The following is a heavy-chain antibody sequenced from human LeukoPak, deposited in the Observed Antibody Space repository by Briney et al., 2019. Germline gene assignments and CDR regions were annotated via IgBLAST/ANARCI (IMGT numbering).Heavy chain of an antibody. V-gene: IGHV1-46*01. CDR1: GYTLTSYY. CDR3: ARAEVRDYDILTGRPVIDAFDI. D-gene: IGHD3-9*01. J-gene: IGHJ3*02. CDR2: INPTVGDT. Sequence: GASVKVSCKASGYTLTSYYMHWVRQAPGQGLEWMGIINPTVGDTIYAQKFQGRVTMTRDMSTSTVYMELSSLRSDDTAVYYCARAEVRDYDILTGRPVIDAFDIWGQGTMVTVSS.